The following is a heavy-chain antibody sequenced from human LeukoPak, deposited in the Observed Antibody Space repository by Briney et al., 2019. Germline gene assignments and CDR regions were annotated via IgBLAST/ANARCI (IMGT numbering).Heavy chain of an antibody. Sequence: ASVKVSCKASGYTFTGYYMHRVRQAPGQGLEWMGWINPNSGGTKYAQRFQGRVTMSRDTSISTAYMELSRLRSDDTAVYYCARDYYDSSGYGAHDYWGQGTLVTVSS. CDR3: ARDYYDSSGYGAHDY. J-gene: IGHJ4*02. CDR2: INPNSGGT. D-gene: IGHD3-22*01. CDR1: GYTFTGYY. V-gene: IGHV1-2*02.